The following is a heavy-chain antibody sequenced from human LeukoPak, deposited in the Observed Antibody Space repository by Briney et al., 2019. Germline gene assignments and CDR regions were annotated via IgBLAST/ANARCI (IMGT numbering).Heavy chain of an antibody. CDR3: ARRAERYSSSWYDY. J-gene: IGHJ4*02. Sequence: PSGALPLTRTGSGGSISSYYWSWLRQPPGKGLDGIGDIYYSGSTNFNPSLKSRATISVDTSKNQFSLKLRSVTAADTAVYYCARRAERYSSSWYDYWGQGALVTVSS. D-gene: IGHD6-13*01. V-gene: IGHV4-59*08. CDR2: IYYSGST. CDR1: GGSISSYY.